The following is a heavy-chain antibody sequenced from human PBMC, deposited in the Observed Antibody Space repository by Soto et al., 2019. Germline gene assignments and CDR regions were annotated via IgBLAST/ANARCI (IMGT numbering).Heavy chain of an antibody. Sequence: PGGSLRLSCAASGFTFSSYAMSWVRQAPGKGLEWVSAISGSGGSTYYADSVKGRSTISRDNSKNTLYLQMNSLRAEDTAVYYCGGDVSPGSSSLYLDAFDIWGQGTMVTVAS. CDR2: ISGSGGST. V-gene: IGHV3-23*01. J-gene: IGHJ3*02. D-gene: IGHD6-13*01. CDR1: GFTFSSYA. CDR3: GGDVSPGSSSLYLDAFDI.